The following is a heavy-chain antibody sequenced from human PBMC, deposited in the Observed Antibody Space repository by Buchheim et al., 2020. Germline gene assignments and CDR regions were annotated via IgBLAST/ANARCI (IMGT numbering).Heavy chain of an antibody. CDR2: ISYDGSNK. CDR3: AKDMSIAVAGTLGY. D-gene: IGHD6-19*01. CDR1: GFTFSSYG. Sequence: QVQLVESGGGVVQPGRSLRLSCAASGFTFSSYGMHWVRQAPGKGLEWVAVISYDGSNKYYADSVKGRFTISRDHSKNTLYLQMNSLRAEDTAVYYCAKDMSIAVAGTLGYWGQGTL. J-gene: IGHJ4*02. V-gene: IGHV3-30*18.